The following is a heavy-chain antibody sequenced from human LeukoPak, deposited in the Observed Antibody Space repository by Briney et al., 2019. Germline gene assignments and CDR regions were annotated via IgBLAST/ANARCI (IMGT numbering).Heavy chain of an antibody. D-gene: IGHD1-14*01. CDR1: GASIKNHY. V-gene: IGHV4-59*11. CDR2: IYNSEST. CDR3: ARDAGRSPSRRCQFDP. Sequence: PSKTLSLTCSVSGASIKNHYWSWIRQPPGKGLEWIGFIYNSESTIYNPSLESRVTISVDTSKNRFSLKLTSVTAADTAVYYCARDAGRSPSRRCQFDPWGQGTLVTVSS. J-gene: IGHJ5*02.